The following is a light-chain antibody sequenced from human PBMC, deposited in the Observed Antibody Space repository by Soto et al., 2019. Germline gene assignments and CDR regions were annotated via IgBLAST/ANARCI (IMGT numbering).Light chain of an antibody. V-gene: IGKV1-39*01. J-gene: IGKJ1*01. CDR2: AAS. CDR1: QSISSY. CDR3: QQSYSTPLK. Sequence: DIQMTQSPSSLSASVGDRVTITCRASQSISSYLNWYQQKPGKAPKLLIYAASSLQRGVPSRFSGSGSGTDFTLTISSLQPEDFATYYCQQSYSTPLKFGQGTKVDSK.